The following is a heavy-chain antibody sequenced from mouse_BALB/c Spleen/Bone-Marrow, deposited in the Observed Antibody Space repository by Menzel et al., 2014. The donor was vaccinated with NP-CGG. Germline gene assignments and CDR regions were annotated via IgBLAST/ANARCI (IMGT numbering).Heavy chain of an antibody. J-gene: IGHJ3*01. CDR1: GFTFSSYY. Sequence: EVQRVVSGGGLVKLGGSLRLSCAASGFTFSSYYMSWVRQTPEKRLELVAAINTNGGSTYYPDTVKGRFTISRDNAKNTLYLQMSSLKSEDTALYYCASLYDGYSVFVYWGQGTLVTVSA. V-gene: IGHV5-6-2*01. CDR2: INTNGGST. D-gene: IGHD2-3*01. CDR3: ASLYDGYSVFVY.